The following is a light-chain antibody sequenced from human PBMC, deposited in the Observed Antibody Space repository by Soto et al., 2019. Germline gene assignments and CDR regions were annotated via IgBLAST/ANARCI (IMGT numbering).Light chain of an antibody. V-gene: IGKV3-20*01. CDR1: QTVRSNY. Sequence: EIVLTQSPGTLSLSPGERATLSCRASQTVRSNYFAWYQQKAGQAPRLLIYGASSRATGIPDRFSGSGSGPDFTLTISRLEPEDFAVYYCHQYGSSAGFTFGPGTKVDIK. J-gene: IGKJ3*01. CDR2: GAS. CDR3: HQYGSSAGFT.